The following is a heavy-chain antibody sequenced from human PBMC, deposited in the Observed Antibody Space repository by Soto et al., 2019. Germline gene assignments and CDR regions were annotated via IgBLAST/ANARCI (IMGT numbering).Heavy chain of an antibody. CDR1: GGSISSYY. CDR3: AREGGNTVTTDVKWFDP. J-gene: IGHJ5*02. CDR2: IYYSGST. V-gene: IGHV4-59*01. D-gene: IGHD4-17*01. Sequence: ETLSLTCTVSGGSISSYYWSWIRQPPGKGLEWIGYIYYSGSTNYNPSLKSRVTISVDTSKNQFSLKLSSVTAADTAVYYCAREGGNTVTTDVKWFDPWGQGTLVTVSS.